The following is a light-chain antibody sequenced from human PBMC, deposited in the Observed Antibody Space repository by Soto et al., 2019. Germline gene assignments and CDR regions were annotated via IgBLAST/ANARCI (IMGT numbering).Light chain of an antibody. CDR1: QSVSSSY. CDR3: QQYGSSPIT. J-gene: IGKJ5*01. CDR2: GAS. V-gene: IGKV3-20*01. Sequence: EIGFRQYPAPLSFFQGDRATLSCRASQSVSSSYLAWYQQKPGQAPRLLIYGASSRATGIPDRFSGSGSGTDFTLTISRLEPEDFAVYYCQQYGSSPITSAQGVRLEI.